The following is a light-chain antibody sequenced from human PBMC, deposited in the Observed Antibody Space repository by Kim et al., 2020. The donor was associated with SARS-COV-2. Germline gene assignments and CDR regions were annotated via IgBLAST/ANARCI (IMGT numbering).Light chain of an antibody. CDR1: SLRSYY. J-gene: IGLJ2*01. Sequence: WGQTVRITCQGASLRSYYATWYQQKPGQAPILVIYGKNNRPSGIPDRFSGSSSGNTASLTITGTQAGDEADYYCNSRDSNDNVVFGGGTQLTVL. CDR2: GKN. CDR3: NSRDSNDNVV. V-gene: IGLV3-19*01.